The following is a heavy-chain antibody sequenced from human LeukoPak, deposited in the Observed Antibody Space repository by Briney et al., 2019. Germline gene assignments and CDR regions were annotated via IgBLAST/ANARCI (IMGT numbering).Heavy chain of an antibody. CDR3: ATEAIVVVTARDYWYFDL. CDR2: IIPILGIP. V-gene: IGHV1-69*04. J-gene: IGHJ2*01. CDR1: GGTFSSYA. Sequence: WASVKVSCQASGGTFSSYAISWVRQAPGQGLEWMGRIIPILGIPNYAQKFQGRVTITADKSTTTAYMELSSLRSEDTAVYYCATEAIVVVTARDYWYFDLWGRGTLVTVSS. D-gene: IGHD2-21*02.